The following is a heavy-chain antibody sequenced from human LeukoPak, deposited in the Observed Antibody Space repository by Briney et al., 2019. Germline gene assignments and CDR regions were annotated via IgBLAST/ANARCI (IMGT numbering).Heavy chain of an antibody. D-gene: IGHD3-22*01. J-gene: IGHJ3*02. Sequence: SETLSLTCAVYGESFSGYYWTWIRQPPGKGLEWIGEITHSGSTNRRPSLKSRVTMSVDTSKNQFSLKLSSVTAADTAVYYCARDSAMIVVARGDAFDIWGQGTMVTVS. CDR3: ARDSAMIVVARGDAFDI. V-gene: IGHV4-34*01. CDR1: GESFSGYY. CDR2: ITHSGST.